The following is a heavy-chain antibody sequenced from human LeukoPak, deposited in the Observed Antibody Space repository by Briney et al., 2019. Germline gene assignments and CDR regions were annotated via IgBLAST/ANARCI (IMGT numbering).Heavy chain of an antibody. CDR2: ISAYNGNT. D-gene: IGHD3-22*01. Sequence: SVKVSCKASGYTFTSYGISWVRQAPGQGLEWMGWISAYNGNTNYAQKLQGRVTMTTDTSTSTAYMELRSLRSDDTAVYYCARERSHYYDSSGPNGKFDYWGQGTLVTVSS. V-gene: IGHV1-18*01. J-gene: IGHJ4*02. CDR3: ARERSHYYDSSGPNGKFDY. CDR1: GYTFTSYG.